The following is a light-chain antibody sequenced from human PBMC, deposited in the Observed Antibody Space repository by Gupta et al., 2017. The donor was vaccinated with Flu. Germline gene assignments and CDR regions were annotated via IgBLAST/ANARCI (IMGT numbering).Light chain of an antibody. Sequence: SVLPHPPSTSRTPGRGTTSSGSGSRSIMGSKTVIWYQTLPGTAPKLVMYSNEQRPPWGPDRFSGSKSGTSAARAISGLQSEDEADYYCAAWDGSLEVFGTWTKVTVL. CDR2: SNE. CDR1: RSIMGSKT. J-gene: IGLJ1*01. V-gene: IGLV1-44*01. CDR3: AAWDGSLEV.